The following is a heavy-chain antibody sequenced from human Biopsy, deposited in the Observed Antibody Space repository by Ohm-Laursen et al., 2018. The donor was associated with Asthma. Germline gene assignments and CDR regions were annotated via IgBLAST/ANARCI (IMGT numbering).Heavy chain of an antibody. Sequence: SLRLSCSASGFTFDDYAMHWVRQAPGKGLEWVSGISWNSGSIGYADSVKGRFTISRDNAKNSLYLQMNSLRAEDTALYYCARGEWELLEANFDYWGQGTLVTVSS. CDR2: ISWNSGSI. J-gene: IGHJ4*02. CDR1: GFTFDDYA. CDR3: ARGEWELLEANFDY. V-gene: IGHV3-9*01. D-gene: IGHD1-26*01.